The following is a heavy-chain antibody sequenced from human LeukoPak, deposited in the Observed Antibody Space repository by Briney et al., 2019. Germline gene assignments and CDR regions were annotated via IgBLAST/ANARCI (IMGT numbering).Heavy chain of an antibody. CDR1: GFSFSNYW. D-gene: IGHD3-10*01. V-gene: IGHV3-74*01. Sequence: GGSLRLSCAASGFSFSNYWMHWVRQAPGKGLVWVARIKSDGSSTSYADSVRGRFTISRDNSKNTLHLQMNSLRAEDTAVYYCARDLLLWFGELSGDSDYWGQGSLVSVCS. CDR2: IKSDGSST. J-gene: IGHJ4*02. CDR3: ARDLLLWFGELSGDSDY.